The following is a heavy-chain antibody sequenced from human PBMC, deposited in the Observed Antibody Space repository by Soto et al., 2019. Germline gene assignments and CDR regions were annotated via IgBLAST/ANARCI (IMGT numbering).Heavy chain of an antibody. Sequence: QVQLVQSGAEVRKPGASVKVSCKTSGYTFTNYGINWVRQAPGQGLEWMGWINGYNGKTNYAQRVQGRVTLTTDTSTTTAYMELRSLRSDDTAIYYCARGPDPTYSEHWGQGTLVTVSS. V-gene: IGHV1-18*01. CDR3: ARGPDPTYSEH. J-gene: IGHJ4*02. CDR1: GYTFTNYG. CDR2: INGYNGKT.